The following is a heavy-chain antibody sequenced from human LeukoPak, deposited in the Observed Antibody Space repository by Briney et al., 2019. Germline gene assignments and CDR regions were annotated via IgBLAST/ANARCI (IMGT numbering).Heavy chain of an antibody. CDR1: GYIFTSYG. J-gene: IGHJ3*02. Sequence: ASVKVSCKASGYIFTSYGICWVRQAPGQGLEWMGWINPNSGGTNYAQKFQGRVTMTRDTSISTAYMELSRLRSDDTAVYYCARGGGYYDAFDIWGQGTMVTVSS. D-gene: IGHD3-22*01. V-gene: IGHV1-2*02. CDR2: INPNSGGT. CDR3: ARGGGYYDAFDI.